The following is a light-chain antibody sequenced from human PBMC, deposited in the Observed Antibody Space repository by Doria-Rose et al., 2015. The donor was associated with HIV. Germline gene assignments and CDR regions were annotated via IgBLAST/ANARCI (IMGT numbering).Light chain of an antibody. CDR2: WAS. Sequence: DIRVTQSPESLGMSLGERATLNCKSNQSLLYTSKNYLAWYQQKPGQPPKFLMYWASTRQSAVPARFSGSGSGTDFTLTISSLEAEDVAVYYCQQYYDTPSFGPGTTVDIK. J-gene: IGKJ3*01. CDR1: QSLLYTSKNY. V-gene: IGKV4-1*01. CDR3: QQYYDTPS.